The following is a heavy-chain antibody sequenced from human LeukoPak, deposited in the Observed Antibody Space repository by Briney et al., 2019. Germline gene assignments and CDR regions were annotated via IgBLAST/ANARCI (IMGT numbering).Heavy chain of an antibody. CDR3: AKDIGPQVGIDWYFDL. J-gene: IGHJ2*01. V-gene: IGHV3-9*03. CDR1: GFTFNAFA. Sequence: SLRLSCAASGFTFNAFAMHWVRQLPGKGLQWVSGINGNSAAIGYAASVKGRFTISRDNAKNSLYLQMNSLRPEDMGLYYCAKDIGPQVGIDWYFDLWGRGTLVTVSS. CDR2: INGNSAAI. D-gene: IGHD2-21*01.